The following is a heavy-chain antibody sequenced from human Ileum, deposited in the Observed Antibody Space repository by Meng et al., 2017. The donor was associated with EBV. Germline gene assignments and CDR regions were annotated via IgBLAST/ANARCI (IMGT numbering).Heavy chain of an antibody. CDR1: GYTFTNYG. CDR3: ARVEVGITSGDY. Sequence: QAQLVQLGGELKKPXXSVKSSCKASGYTFTNYGITWVRQAPGQGLEWMGWINAYNGDTNYAQTLQGRVTMTTDTSTSTAYMELRSLRSDDTAVYYCARVEVGITSGDYWGHGTIVIVSS. J-gene: IGHJ4*01. CDR2: INAYNGDT. V-gene: IGHV1-18*01. D-gene: IGHD1-26*01.